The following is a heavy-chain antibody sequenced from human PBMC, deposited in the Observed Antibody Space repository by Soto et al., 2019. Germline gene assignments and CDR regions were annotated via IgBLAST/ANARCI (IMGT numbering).Heavy chain of an antibody. Sequence: GGSLRLSCAASGFTFSSYAMHWVRQAPGKGLEWVAVISYDGSNKYYADSVKGRFTISRDNSKNTLYLQMNSLRAEDTAVYYCARDSGGVVVAATGLGVDGFDPWGQGTLVTVSS. D-gene: IGHD2-15*01. CDR3: ARDSGGVVVAATGLGVDGFDP. CDR2: ISYDGSNK. CDR1: GFTFSSYA. J-gene: IGHJ5*02. V-gene: IGHV3-30-3*01.